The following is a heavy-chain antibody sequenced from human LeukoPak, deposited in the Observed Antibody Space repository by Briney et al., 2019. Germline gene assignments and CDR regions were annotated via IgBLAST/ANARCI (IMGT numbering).Heavy chain of an antibody. CDR1: GGSISGTNW. CDR2: IHYSGST. J-gene: IGHJ4*02. V-gene: IGHV4-4*02. CDR3: ARQSSGCYDY. Sequence: PSGTLSLTCGVSGGSISGTNWWSWVRPPPGQGLEWIGYIHYSGSTDYNPSLKSRVTISLDTSKNQFSLKLSSVTAADTAVYYCARQSSGCYDYWGQGTLVTVSS. D-gene: IGHD6-19*01.